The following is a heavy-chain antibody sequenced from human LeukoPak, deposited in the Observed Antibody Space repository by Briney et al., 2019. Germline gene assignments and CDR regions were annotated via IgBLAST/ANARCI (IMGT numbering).Heavy chain of an antibody. CDR3: AKDPDDFWSGYYPFDY. J-gene: IGHJ4*02. CDR2: ISGSGGST. D-gene: IGHD3-3*01. V-gene: IGHV3-23*01. CDR1: GFTFSSYA. Sequence: GGSLRLSCAASGFTFSSYAMSWVRQAPGKGLEWVSAISGSGGSTYYADSVKGRFTISRDNSKTTLYLQMNSLRAEDTAVYYCAKDPDDFWSGYYPFDYWGQGTLVTVSS.